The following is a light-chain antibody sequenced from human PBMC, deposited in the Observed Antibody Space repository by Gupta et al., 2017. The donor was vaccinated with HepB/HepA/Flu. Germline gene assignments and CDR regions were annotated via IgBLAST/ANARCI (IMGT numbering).Light chain of an antibody. Sequence: EVVLTQSPGTLSLSPGERATLSCRARQSVSRSYLAWYKQKPGQAPRLLMYGASSRDTGIPDRFSGSGFGKDFTLTISRREQEDFAVYYCQKNGSYPHLTFGGGTKVEIK. CDR1: QSVSRSY. J-gene: IGKJ4*01. CDR3: QKNGSYPHLT. CDR2: GAS. V-gene: IGKV3-20*01.